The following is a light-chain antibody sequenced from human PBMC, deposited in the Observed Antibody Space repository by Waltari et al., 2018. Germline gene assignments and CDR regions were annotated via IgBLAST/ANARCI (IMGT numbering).Light chain of an antibody. J-gene: IGKJ1*01. CDR1: HSLLRSNGYNY. CDR2: LGS. V-gene: IGKV2-28*01. Sequence: VMTQSPLSLPVTPGEPASISRTSSHSLLRSNGYNYLDWYLQRPGQSPQLLISLGSNRGSGVPDRFSGSGSGTDFTLKISRVEAEDVGVYYCLQGISTPLTFGQGTKVEIK. CDR3: LQGISTPLT.